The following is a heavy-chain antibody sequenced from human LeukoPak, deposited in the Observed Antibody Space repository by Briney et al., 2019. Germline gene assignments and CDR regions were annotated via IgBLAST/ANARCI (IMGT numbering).Heavy chain of an antibody. CDR2: IKPDGSDK. V-gene: IGHV3-7*05. D-gene: IGHD6-19*01. CDR3: ARVGGWLHYDY. Sequence: GGSLRLSCAASGFTFSNYWMTWVRQAPGKGLEWVATIKPDGSDKYSLDSVKGRFTISRDNAENSLYLQMNSLRAEDTAVYYCARVGGWLHYDYWGQGTLVTVSS. CDR1: GFTFSNYW. J-gene: IGHJ4*02.